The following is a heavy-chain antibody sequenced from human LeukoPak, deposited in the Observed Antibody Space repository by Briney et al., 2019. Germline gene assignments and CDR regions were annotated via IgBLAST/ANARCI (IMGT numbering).Heavy chain of an antibody. J-gene: IGHJ5*02. CDR2: THASGSF. D-gene: IGHD7-27*01. CDR3: ARDTGGRNWFDP. CDR1: GDSISSDTYY. Sequence: SETLSLTCTVSGDSISSDTYYWSWIRQPAGKGLQWIGRTHASGSFMYNPSLKSRLTISIDTSKNQFSLKLSSVTAADTAVYYCARDTGGRNWFDPWGQGTLVTVSS. V-gene: IGHV4-61*02.